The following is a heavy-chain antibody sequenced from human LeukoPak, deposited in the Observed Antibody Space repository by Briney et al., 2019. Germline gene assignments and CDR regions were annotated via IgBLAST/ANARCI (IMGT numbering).Heavy chain of an antibody. Sequence: GGSLRLSCAASGFTFDDYAMHWVRQAPGKGLEWVSLISWDGGSTYYADSVKGRFTISRDNSKNSLYLQMNSLRAEDTALYYCAASSSSWVYYFDYWGQGTLVTVSS. CDR2: ISWDGGST. CDR1: GFTFDDYA. D-gene: IGHD6-13*01. V-gene: IGHV3-43D*03. J-gene: IGHJ4*02. CDR3: AASSSSWVYYFDY.